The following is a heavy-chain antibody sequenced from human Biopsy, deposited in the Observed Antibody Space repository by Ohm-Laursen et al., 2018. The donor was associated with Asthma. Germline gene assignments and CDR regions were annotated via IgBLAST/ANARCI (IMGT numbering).Heavy chain of an antibody. Sequence: TLSLTCTVSGGSVSTDSYYWSWIRQPPGKGLEWLGYIYYTGSDNYNPSLKSRVTISVDTSKNQFSLRLNSVTAADTAVYYCARGPNYHGSGRAPIGMDVWGQGTTVTVSS. CDR3: ARGPNYHGSGRAPIGMDV. CDR1: GGSVSTDSYY. J-gene: IGHJ6*02. D-gene: IGHD3-10*01. V-gene: IGHV4-61*01. CDR2: IYYTGSD.